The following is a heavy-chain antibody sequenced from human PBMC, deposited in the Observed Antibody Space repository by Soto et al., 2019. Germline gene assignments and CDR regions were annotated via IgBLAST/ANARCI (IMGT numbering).Heavy chain of an antibody. V-gene: IGHV3-23*01. J-gene: IGHJ4*02. CDR2: VGVRVGST. Sequence: GGSLRLSCAASGFTFSSYAMSWVRQAPGKGLQWVSGVGVRVGSTYYADSVKGRFTVSRDNSKNTLSLQMNSLRAEDTAVYYCVKVARGIPRNSFDFWGQGTLVTVSS. D-gene: IGHD3-16*01. CDR3: VKVARGIPRNSFDF. CDR1: GFTFSSYA.